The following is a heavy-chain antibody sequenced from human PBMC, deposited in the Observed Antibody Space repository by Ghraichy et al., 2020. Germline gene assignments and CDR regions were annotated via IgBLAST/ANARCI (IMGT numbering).Heavy chain of an antibody. CDR1: GYTFTSYD. Sequence: ASVKVSCKASGYTFTSYDINWVRQATGQGLEWMGWMNPNSGNTGYAQKFQGRVTMTRNTSISTAYMELSSLRSEDTAVYYCARVAADYDFWSGYYYDPFDYWGQGTLVTVSS. J-gene: IGHJ4*02. CDR2: MNPNSGNT. CDR3: ARVAADYDFWSGYYYDPFDY. D-gene: IGHD3-3*01. V-gene: IGHV1-8*01.